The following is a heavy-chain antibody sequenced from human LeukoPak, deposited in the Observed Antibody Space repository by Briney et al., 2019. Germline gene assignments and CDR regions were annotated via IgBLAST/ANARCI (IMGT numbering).Heavy chain of an antibody. CDR3: ARSRWVTMVRGRRNYYYGMDV. D-gene: IGHD3-10*01. CDR1: GGSFSGYY. V-gene: IGHV4-34*01. Sequence: KASETLSLTCAVYGGSFSGYYWSWIRQPPGKGLEWIGEINHSGSTNYNPSLKSRVTISVDTSKNQFSLKLSSVTAADTAVYYCARSRWVTMVRGRRNYYYGMDVWCQGNTVTVSS. J-gene: IGHJ6*02. CDR2: INHSGST.